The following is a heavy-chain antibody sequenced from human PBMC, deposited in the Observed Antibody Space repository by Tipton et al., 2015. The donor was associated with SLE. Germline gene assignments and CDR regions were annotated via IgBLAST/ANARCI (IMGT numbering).Heavy chain of an antibody. Sequence: TLSLTCSVSGGSISSNYWIWIRQPPGKGLEWIGYISDGGGTNYNPSLKSRVSISMDRSKNQFSLNLISVTAADTAMYYCARERGDGMDFWGQGTTVIVSS. CDR3: ARERGDGMDF. D-gene: IGHD3-10*01. V-gene: IGHV4-59*12. J-gene: IGHJ6*02. CDR1: GGSISSNY. CDR2: ISDGGGT.